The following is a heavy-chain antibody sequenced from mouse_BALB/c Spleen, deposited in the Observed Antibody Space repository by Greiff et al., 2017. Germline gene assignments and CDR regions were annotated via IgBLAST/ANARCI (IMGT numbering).Heavy chain of an antibody. Sequence: VQLQQSGAELVRPGVSVKISCKGSGYTFTDYAMHWVKQSHAKSLEWIGVISTYYGDASYNQKFKGKATMTVDKSSSTAYMELARLTSEDSAIYYCARGITTVDYAMDYWGQGTSVTVSS. CDR2: ISTYYGDA. CDR3: ARGITTVDYAMDY. J-gene: IGHJ4*01. D-gene: IGHD1-1*01. CDR1: GYTFTDYA. V-gene: IGHV1S137*01.